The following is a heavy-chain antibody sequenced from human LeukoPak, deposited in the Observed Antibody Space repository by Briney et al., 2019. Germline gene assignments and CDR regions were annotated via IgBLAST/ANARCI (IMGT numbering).Heavy chain of an antibody. J-gene: IGHJ4*02. Sequence: GSLRLSCAASGFTFSSYGMNWVRQAPGKGLEWISGISPSGGGTYYADFVKGRFTISRDDSKNTLYLQMNSLRAEDTAVYYCARDGGGYSYGYPGYFDYWGQGTLVTVSS. CDR1: GFTFSSYG. CDR2: ISPSGGGT. CDR3: ARDGGGYSYGYPGYFDY. D-gene: IGHD5-18*01. V-gene: IGHV3-23*01.